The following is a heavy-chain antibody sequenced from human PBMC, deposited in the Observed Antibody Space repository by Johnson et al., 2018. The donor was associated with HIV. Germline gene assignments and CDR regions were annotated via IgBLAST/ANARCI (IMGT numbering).Heavy chain of an antibody. Sequence: VQLVESGGGLVKPGGSLRLSCAASGFTFSDYSMTWIRQAPGQGLEWVSVINSGGSTYYTDSVRGRFTISSDNSKNTLYLQMNSLRDEDTAVYYCSKESFMTMIQGVLLPIAFDIWGQGTMVTVSS. J-gene: IGHJ3*02. CDR1: GFTFSDYS. CDR2: INSGGST. V-gene: IGHV3-66*01. CDR3: SKESFMTMIQGVLLPIAFDI. D-gene: IGHD3-10*01.